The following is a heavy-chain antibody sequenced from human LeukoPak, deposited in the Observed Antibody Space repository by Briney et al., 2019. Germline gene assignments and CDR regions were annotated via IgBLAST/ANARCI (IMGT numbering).Heavy chain of an antibody. V-gene: IGHV3-73*01. CDR1: GFTFSGSA. D-gene: IGHD2-2*01. CDR2: IRSKANSYAT. Sequence: GGSLRLSCAASGFTFSGSAMHWVRQASGKGLEWVGRIRSKANSYATAYAASVKGRFTISGDDSKNTAYLQMNSLKTEDTAVYYCTRPDIVVVPAANTYYYYYYMDVWGKGTTVTVSS. CDR3: TRPDIVVVPAANTYYYYYYMDV. J-gene: IGHJ6*03.